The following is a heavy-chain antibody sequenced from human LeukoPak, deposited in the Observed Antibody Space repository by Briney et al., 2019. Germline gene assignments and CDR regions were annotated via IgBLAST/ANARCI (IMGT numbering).Heavy chain of an antibody. CDR1: GGSISSYY. D-gene: IGHD6-19*01. CDR2: IYYSGST. CDR3: ARYSSGWYTFDY. V-gene: IGHV4-59*08. J-gene: IGHJ4*02. Sequence: SETLSLTCTVSGGSISSYYWSWIRQPPGKGLEWIGYIYYSGSTNYNPSLKSRVTISVDTSKNQFSLKLSSVTAADTAVYYCARYSSGWYTFDYWGQGTLVTVSS.